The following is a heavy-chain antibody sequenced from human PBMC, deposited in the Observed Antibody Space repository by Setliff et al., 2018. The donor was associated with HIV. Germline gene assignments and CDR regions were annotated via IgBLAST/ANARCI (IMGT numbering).Heavy chain of an antibody. J-gene: IGHJ5*02. CDR3: ARDQPTVYYTSWYDSGEYNWFDP. D-gene: IGHD6-13*01. CDR2: IIPIFGTA. CDR1: GGTFSNYG. Sequence: GASVKVSCKACGGTFSNYGISWVRQAPGQGLEWMGGIIPIFGTANYAQKFQGRVTITADASTSTAYMELSSLSSEDTAVYYCARDQPTVYYTSWYDSGEYNWFDPWGQGTLVTVSS. V-gene: IGHV1-69*13.